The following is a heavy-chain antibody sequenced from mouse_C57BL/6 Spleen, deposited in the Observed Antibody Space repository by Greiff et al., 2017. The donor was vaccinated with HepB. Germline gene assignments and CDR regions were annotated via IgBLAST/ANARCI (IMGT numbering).Heavy chain of an antibody. Sequence: VQLQQPGAELVRPGSSVKLSCKASGYTFTSYWMDWVKQRPGQGLEWIGNIYPSDSETNYNQKFKDKATLTADKSSSTAYMQLSSLTSEDSAVYYCARRGITGVPFDYWGQGTTLTVSS. CDR2: IYPSDSET. CDR3: ARRGITGVPFDY. CDR1: GYTFTSYW. V-gene: IGHV1-61*01. J-gene: IGHJ2*01. D-gene: IGHD1-1*01.